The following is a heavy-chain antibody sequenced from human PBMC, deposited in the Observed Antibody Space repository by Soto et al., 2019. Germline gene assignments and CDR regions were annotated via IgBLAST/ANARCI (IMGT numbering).Heavy chain of an antibody. CDR2: IYYSGST. D-gene: IGHD3-9*01. CDR3: ARDQAYYDILTGYGGMDV. Sequence: QVQLQESGPGLVKPSQTLSLTCTVSGGSISSGGYYWSWLRQHPGKGLEWIGNIYYSGSTYYNPSLKRRVTISVDTSKNQFSLKLSSVTAADTAVYYCARDQAYYDILTGYGGMDVWGQGTTVTVSS. V-gene: IGHV4-31*03. CDR1: GGSISSGGYY. J-gene: IGHJ6*02.